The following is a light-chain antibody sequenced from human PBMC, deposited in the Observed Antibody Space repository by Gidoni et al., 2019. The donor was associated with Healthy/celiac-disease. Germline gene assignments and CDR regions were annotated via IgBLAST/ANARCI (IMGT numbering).Light chain of an antibody. J-gene: IGKJ1*01. V-gene: IGKV1-39*01. CDR1: QSISSY. Sequence: DIQMTQSPSSLSASVGDRVTITCRASQSISSYLNWYQQKPGKAPKLLIYDASSLQSGVPSRFSGSGSGTDFTLTISSLQPEDFATYYCQQSNSTLWTFGQGTKVEIK. CDR2: DAS. CDR3: QQSNSTLWT.